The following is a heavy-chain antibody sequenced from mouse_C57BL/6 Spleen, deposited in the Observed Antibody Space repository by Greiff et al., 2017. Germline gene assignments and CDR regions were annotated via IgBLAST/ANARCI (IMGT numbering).Heavy chain of an antibody. CDR1: GFTFSSYA. Sequence: EVHLVESGGGLVKPGGSLKLSCAASGFTFSSYAMSWVRQTPEKRLEWVATISDVGSYTYYPDNVKGRFTISRDNAKKNLYLQMSHLKSEDTAMYYCARDGDGGFAYWGQGTLVTFSA. V-gene: IGHV5-4*01. CDR3: ARDGDGGFAY. J-gene: IGHJ3*01. D-gene: IGHD3-3*01. CDR2: ISDVGSYT.